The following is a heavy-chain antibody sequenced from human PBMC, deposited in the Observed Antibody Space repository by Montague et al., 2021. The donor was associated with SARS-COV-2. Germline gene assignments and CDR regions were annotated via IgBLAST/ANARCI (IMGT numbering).Heavy chain of an antibody. J-gene: IGHJ4*02. CDR1: GGSISSFY. Sequence: SETLSLTCTVSGGSISSFYWGWFRQPPGKGLEWIGYISDSGSTNYNPSPTSRATMSVDTSKNQFSLKVNSVTAADTAIYYCARKGSGRSDLAYWGQGTLVTVSS. CDR3: ARKGSGRSDLAY. V-gene: IGHV4-59*12. CDR2: ISDSGST. D-gene: IGHD1-26*01.